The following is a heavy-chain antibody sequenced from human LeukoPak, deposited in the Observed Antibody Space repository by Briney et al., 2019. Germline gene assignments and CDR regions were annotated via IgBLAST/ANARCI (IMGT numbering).Heavy chain of an antibody. CDR2: ISGGGGGT. CDR3: AKDLGGKPYYYYGMDV. Sequence: GGSLRLSCAVSGYTFSSYWMTWVRQAPGKGLEWVSAISGGGGGTLYADSVKGRFTISRDNSKNTLYLQMNSLSAEDTAVYYCAKDLGGKPYYYYGMDVWGQGTTVTVSS. J-gene: IGHJ6*02. V-gene: IGHV3-23*01. CDR1: GYTFSSYW.